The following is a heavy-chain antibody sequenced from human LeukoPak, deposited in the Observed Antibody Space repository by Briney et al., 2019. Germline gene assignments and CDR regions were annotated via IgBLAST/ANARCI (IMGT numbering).Heavy chain of an antibody. CDR2: INHSGST. Sequence: MPSETLSLTCAVYGGSFSGYYWSWIRQPPGKGLEWIGEINHSGSTNYNPSLKSRVTISVDTSKNQFSLKLSSVTAADTAVYYCARLQKYYYYMDVWGKGTTVTVSS. J-gene: IGHJ6*03. CDR1: GGSFSGYY. CDR3: ARLQKYYYYMDV. D-gene: IGHD4-11*01. V-gene: IGHV4-34*01.